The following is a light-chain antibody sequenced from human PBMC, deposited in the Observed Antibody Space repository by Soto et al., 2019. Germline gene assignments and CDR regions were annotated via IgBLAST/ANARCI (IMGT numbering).Light chain of an antibody. CDR3: QQSYSTLT. J-gene: IGKJ3*01. CDR2: AAS. CDR1: QSISSY. Sequence: DIQMTQSPSSLSASVGDRVTITCRASQSISSYLNWYQQKPGKAPKLLIYAASSLQSGVPSRFSGSGSGTDFTITISILQPEDFATYYCQQSYSTLTFGPGTKVDI. V-gene: IGKV1-39*01.